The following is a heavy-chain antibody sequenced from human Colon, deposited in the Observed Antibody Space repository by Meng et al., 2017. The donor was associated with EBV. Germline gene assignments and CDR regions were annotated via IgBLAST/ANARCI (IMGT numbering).Heavy chain of an antibody. D-gene: IGHD2-21*01. CDR1: GGSMSSGNYY. Sequence: QVQRQESGPGLVDPSQTLSLTCTVSGGSMSSGNYYWSWIRQPPGKGLEWIGYIHHSGSAYYNPSLKRRVSISVDTSKNQFSLNLNSMTAADTAVYYCASFDHIPRRNYFDYWGQGTLVTVSS. CDR3: ASFDHIPRRNYFDY. CDR2: IHHSGSA. J-gene: IGHJ4*02. V-gene: IGHV4-30-4*01.